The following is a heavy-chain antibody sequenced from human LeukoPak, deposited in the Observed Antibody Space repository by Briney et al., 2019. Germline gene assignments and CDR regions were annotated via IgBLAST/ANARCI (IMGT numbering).Heavy chain of an antibody. CDR1: GFTFSSYA. Sequence: GGSLRLSCAASGFTFSSYAMSWVRRAPGKGLEWVSAISGSGGSTYYADSVKGRFTISRDNSKNTLYLQMNSLRAEDTAVYYCAKDRAGGYYDFWSGYSDAFDIWGQGTMVTVSS. CDR3: AKDRAGGYYDFWSGYSDAFDI. J-gene: IGHJ3*02. V-gene: IGHV3-23*01. D-gene: IGHD3-3*01. CDR2: ISGSGGST.